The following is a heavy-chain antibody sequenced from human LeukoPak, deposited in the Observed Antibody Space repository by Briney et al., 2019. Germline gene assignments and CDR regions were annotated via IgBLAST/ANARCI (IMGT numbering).Heavy chain of an antibody. CDR3: ARLTGYDWESSFDY. CDR1: GGSISNYY. Sequence: PSETLSLTCTVSGGSISNYYWNWIRQPPGKGLEWIGYIYYTGSTNYNPSLKSRVTMSVDTSKNQFSLKLSSVTAADTAVYFCARLTGYDWESSFDYWGQGTLVTVSS. V-gene: IGHV4-59*01. D-gene: IGHD5-12*01. J-gene: IGHJ4*02. CDR2: IYYTGST.